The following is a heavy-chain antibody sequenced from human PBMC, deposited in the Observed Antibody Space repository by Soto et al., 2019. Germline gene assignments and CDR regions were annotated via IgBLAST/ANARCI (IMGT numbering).Heavy chain of an antibody. CDR3: ARVTLAAYSGSYLNWFDP. J-gene: IGHJ5*02. Sequence: SETLSLTCTVSGGSISSGGYYWSWIRQHPGKGLEWIGYIYYSGSTYYNPSLKSRVTISVDTSKNQFSLKLSSVTAADTAVYYCARVTLAAYSGSYLNWFDPWGQGTLVTVSS. V-gene: IGHV4-31*03. CDR2: IYYSGST. D-gene: IGHD1-26*01. CDR1: GGSISSGGYY.